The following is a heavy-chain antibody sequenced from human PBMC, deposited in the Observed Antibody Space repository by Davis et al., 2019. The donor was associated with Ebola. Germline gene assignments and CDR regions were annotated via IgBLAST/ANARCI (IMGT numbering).Heavy chain of an antibody. D-gene: IGHD4-11*01. J-gene: IGHJ4*02. CDR2: FHPGTSDV. Sequence: GESLKISCKASGYTFTNYWIGWVRQMPGKGLEWMTHFHPGTSDVRYSPSFQGQVSISVDKSIRTAYLHWSSLKASDTAMYYCTSQGHRVTYLIHDYWGQGTHVIVSS. CDR1: GYTFTNYW. V-gene: IGHV5-51*01. CDR3: TSQGHRVTYLIHDY.